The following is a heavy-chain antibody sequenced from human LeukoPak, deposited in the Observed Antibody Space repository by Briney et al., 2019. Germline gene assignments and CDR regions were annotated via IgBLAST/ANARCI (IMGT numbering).Heavy chain of an antibody. Sequence: ASVKVSCKASGYTFTSYDINWVRQATGQGLEWMGWMNPNSGNTGYAQKFQGRVTMTRNTSISTAYMELSSLRSEDTAVYYCARDHGEYGSVVPAAMPADYWGQGTLVTVSS. V-gene: IGHV1-8*01. D-gene: IGHD2-2*01. CDR3: ARDHGEYGSVVPAAMPADY. CDR1: GYTFTSYD. CDR2: MNPNSGNT. J-gene: IGHJ4*02.